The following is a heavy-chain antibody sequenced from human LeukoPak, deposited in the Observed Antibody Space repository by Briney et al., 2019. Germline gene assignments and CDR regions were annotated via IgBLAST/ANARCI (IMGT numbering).Heavy chain of an antibody. CDR3: ARDLYSSGWYDY. J-gene: IGHJ4*02. D-gene: IGHD6-19*01. Sequence: KSSETLSLTCAVYGESFNNYYWTWIRQSPGKGLEWIGEINHSGSTNYNPSLKSRVTISVDTSKNQFSLKLSSVTAADTAVYYCARDLYSSGWYDYWGQGTLVTVSS. CDR1: GESFNNYY. CDR2: INHSGST. V-gene: IGHV4-34*01.